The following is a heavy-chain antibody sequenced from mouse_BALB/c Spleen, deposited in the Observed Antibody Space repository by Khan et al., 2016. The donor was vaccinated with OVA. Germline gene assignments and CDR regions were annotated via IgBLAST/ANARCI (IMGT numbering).Heavy chain of an antibody. CDR1: GYTFTNYW. Sequence: VQLQQSGTVLARPGASVKMSCKGSGYTFTNYWMHWVKQRPGQGLEWIGVIYPGNSDTNYNQKFKGKAKLTAVTSTSTAYMELNSLTNEDSAVYDCTRNGFGNYESWDYWGQGTTLTVSS. CDR3: TRNGFGNYESWDY. J-gene: IGHJ2*01. V-gene: IGHV1-5*01. D-gene: IGHD2-1*01. CDR2: IYPGNSDT.